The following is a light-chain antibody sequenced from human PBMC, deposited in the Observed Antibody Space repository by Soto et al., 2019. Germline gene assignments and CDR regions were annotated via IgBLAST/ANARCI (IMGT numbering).Light chain of an antibody. CDR1: QSISPY. Sequence: DIQMTQSPSSLSASVGDRVTITCRASQSISPYLNWYQQKPGKAPNLLIYAASSLQSGVQSRLSGSGSGTDCTLTISTPQPEESATYFYQQSYSAPLTFCQGTKVQIK. V-gene: IGKV1-39*01. J-gene: IGKJ1*01. CDR2: AAS. CDR3: QQSYSAPLT.